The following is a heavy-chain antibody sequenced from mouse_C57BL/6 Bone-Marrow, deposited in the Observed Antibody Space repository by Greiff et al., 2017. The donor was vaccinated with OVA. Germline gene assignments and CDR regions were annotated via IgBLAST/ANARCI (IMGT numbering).Heavy chain of an antibody. Sequence: VQLQQSGAELARPGASVKLSCKASGYTFTSYGISWVKQRTGQGLEWIGEIYPRSGNTYYNEKFKGKATLTADKSSSTAYMELRSLTSEDSAVYFCARGETVVSSYYFDDWGQGTTLTVSS. CDR2: IYPRSGNT. J-gene: IGHJ2*01. D-gene: IGHD1-1*01. CDR3: ARGETVVSSYYFDD. CDR1: GYTFTSYG. V-gene: IGHV1-81*01.